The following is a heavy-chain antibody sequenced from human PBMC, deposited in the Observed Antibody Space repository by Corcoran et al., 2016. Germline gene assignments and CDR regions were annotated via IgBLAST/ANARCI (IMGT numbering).Heavy chain of an antibody. CDR3: AREGRSGTYYNYYFDS. V-gene: IGHV3-48*04. Sequence: EVQLVESGGGLVQPGGSLRLSCAASGFTFSSYSLNWVRQAPGKGLEWISYISSSSSTIYYADSVKGRFTISRDNAKNSLYLQMNGLRAEETAVYYCAREGRSGTYYNYYFDSWGQGTLVTVSS. D-gene: IGHD1-26*01. CDR2: ISSSSSTI. J-gene: IGHJ4*02. CDR1: GFTFSSYS.